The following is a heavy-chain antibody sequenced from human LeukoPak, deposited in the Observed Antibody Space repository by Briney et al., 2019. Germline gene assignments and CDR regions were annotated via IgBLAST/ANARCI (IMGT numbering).Heavy chain of an antibody. CDR2: IWYDGSNK. D-gene: IGHD2/OR15-2a*01. Sequence: PGRSLRLSCAASGFTFSSYGMHWVRQAPGKGLEWVAVIWYDGSNKYYADSVKGRFTISRDNSKNTLYLQMNSLRAEDTAVYYCARDMNRISYFDYWGQGTLVTVSS. V-gene: IGHV3-33*01. CDR3: ARDMNRISYFDY. J-gene: IGHJ4*02. CDR1: GFTFSSYG.